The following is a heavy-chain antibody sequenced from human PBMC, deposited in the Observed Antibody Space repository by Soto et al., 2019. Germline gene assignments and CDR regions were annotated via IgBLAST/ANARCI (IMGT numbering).Heavy chain of an antibody. CDR2: FSGSGGST. Sequence: GGSLRLSCAASGFTFSSYAMSWVRQAPGKGLEWVSAFSGSGGSTYYADSVKGRFTISRDNSKNTLYLQMNSLRAEDTAVYYCAKILTGGRYFDWLLPAFDYWGQGTLVTVSS. J-gene: IGHJ4*02. V-gene: IGHV3-23*01. CDR1: GFTFSSYA. CDR3: AKILTGGRYFDWLLPAFDY. D-gene: IGHD3-9*01.